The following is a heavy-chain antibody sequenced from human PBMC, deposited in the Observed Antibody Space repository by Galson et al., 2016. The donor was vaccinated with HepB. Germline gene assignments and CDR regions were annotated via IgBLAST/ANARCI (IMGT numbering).Heavy chain of an antibody. Sequence: CAISGDSVSSSVAAWSWIRQSPSRGFEWLGRTYYRSKWYNDYAGSVKSRIIVNPDTSKNQFSLQLNSVTPEDTGVYYCARDPPWTRDTFDLWGQGTMVTVSS. J-gene: IGHJ3*01. CDR3: ARDPPWTRDTFDL. CDR1: GDSVSSSVAA. D-gene: IGHD2-2*01. V-gene: IGHV6-1*01. CDR2: TYYRSKWYN.